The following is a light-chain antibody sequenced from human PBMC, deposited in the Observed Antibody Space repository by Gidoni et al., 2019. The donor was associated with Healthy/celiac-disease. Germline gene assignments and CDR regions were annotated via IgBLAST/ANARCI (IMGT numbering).Light chain of an antibody. J-gene: IGLJ1*01. Sequence: SYELTQPRSVAVALGQTARITCGGNNIGSKNVHWYQQKPGQAPGLVIYRDSNRPSGIPERFSGSNSGNTATLTISRAQAGDEADYYCQVWDSSTAVFGTGTKVTVL. CDR1: NIGSKN. CDR2: RDS. V-gene: IGLV3-9*01. CDR3: QVWDSSTAV.